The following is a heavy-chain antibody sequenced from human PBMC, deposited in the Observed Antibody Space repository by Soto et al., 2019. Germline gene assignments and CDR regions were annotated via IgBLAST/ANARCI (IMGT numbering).Heavy chain of an antibody. Sequence: QVQLQESGPGLVKPSQTLSLTCTVSGGSISSGGYYLSWIRQHPGKGLEWIGYIYYSGSTYYNPSLECRVTISVDTSENQFSLKLSSVTAADTAVYYCARDRVEYSSGWFFDYWGQGTLVTVSS. D-gene: IGHD6-19*01. CDR1: GGSISSGGYY. CDR3: ARDRVEYSSGWFFDY. J-gene: IGHJ4*02. V-gene: IGHV4-31*03. CDR2: IYYSGST.